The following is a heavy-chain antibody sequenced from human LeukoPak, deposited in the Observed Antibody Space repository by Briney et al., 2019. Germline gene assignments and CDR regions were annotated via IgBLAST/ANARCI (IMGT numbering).Heavy chain of an antibody. D-gene: IGHD6-19*01. Sequence: GRSLRLSCAASGFTFEDYAMHWVRQAPGKGLEWVSGISWNSGSIGYADSVKGRFTISRDNAKNSLYLQMNSLRAEDTALYYCAKDILYSSGWYGFDYWGQGTLVTVSS. V-gene: IGHV3-9*01. CDR1: GFTFEDYA. CDR2: ISWNSGSI. J-gene: IGHJ4*02. CDR3: AKDILYSSGWYGFDY.